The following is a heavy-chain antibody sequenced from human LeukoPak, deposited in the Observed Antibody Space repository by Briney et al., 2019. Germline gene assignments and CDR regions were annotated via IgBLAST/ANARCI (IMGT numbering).Heavy chain of an antibody. Sequence: GGSLRLSCAASGFTFSRHAMSWVRQAPGKGLEWVSGISGSGGLIYYADSVKGRFTISRDNSKNTLYLQMNSLRAEDTAVYYCATAYYYDSRGYDPLDYWGQGTLVTVSS. V-gene: IGHV3-23*01. D-gene: IGHD3-22*01. CDR3: ATAYYYDSRGYDPLDY. J-gene: IGHJ4*02. CDR2: ISGSGGLI. CDR1: GFTFSRHA.